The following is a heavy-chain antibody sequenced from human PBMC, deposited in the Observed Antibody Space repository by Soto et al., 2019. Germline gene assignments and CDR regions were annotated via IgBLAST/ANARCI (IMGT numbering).Heavy chain of an antibody. D-gene: IGHD5-18*01. V-gene: IGHV4-59*12. CDR1: GDSISSAY. J-gene: IGHJ4*02. CDR3: ARTPWDGYTGYYFDY. CDR2: IYYSGST. Sequence: SETLSLTCTVSGDSISSAYWSWIRQPPGKGLEWIGYIYYSGSTYYNPSLKSRVTISVDTSKNQFSLKLSSVTAADTAVYSCARTPWDGYTGYYFDYWGQGTLVTVSS.